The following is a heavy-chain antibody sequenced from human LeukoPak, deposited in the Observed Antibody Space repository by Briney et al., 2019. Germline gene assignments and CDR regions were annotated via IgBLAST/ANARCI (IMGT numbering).Heavy chain of an antibody. D-gene: IGHD3-3*01. CDR1: GGSISSYY. J-gene: IGHJ6*02. V-gene: IGHV4-59*01. CDR2: IYYSGST. CDR3: ARDVLAPTIFGVVAHYYYGMDV. Sequence: SETLSLTCTVSGGSISSYYWSWIRQPPGKGLEWTGYIYYSGSTNYNPSLKSRVTISVDTSKNQFSLKLSSVTAADTAVYYCARDVLAPTIFGVVAHYYYGMDVWGQGTTVTVSS.